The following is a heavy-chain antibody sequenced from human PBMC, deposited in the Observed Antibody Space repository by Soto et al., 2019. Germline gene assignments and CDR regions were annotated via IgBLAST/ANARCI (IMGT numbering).Heavy chain of an antibody. CDR1: GGTFSSYA. CDR3: ASNTGYRIAVAGYYYGMDV. Sequence: ASVKVSCKASGGTFSSYAISWVRQAPGQGLEWMGGIIPIFGTANYAQKFQGRATITADESTSTAYMELSSLRSEDTAVYYCASNTGYRIAVAGYYYGMDVWGQGTTVTVSS. V-gene: IGHV1-69*13. CDR2: IIPIFGTA. J-gene: IGHJ6*02. D-gene: IGHD6-19*01.